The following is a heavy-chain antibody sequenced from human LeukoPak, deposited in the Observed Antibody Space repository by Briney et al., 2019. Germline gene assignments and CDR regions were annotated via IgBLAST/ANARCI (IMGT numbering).Heavy chain of an antibody. CDR1: EFTFSSYA. Sequence: GGSLRLSCAASEFTFSSYAMNWVRQAPGKGLEWVSAMSGSGGSTYYADSVKGRFTISRDNSKNTLYLQMNSLRAEDTALYYCARHQGYSSGWLDPWGQGTLVTVSS. J-gene: IGHJ5*02. D-gene: IGHD6-19*01. CDR3: ARHQGYSSGWLDP. CDR2: MSGSGGST. V-gene: IGHV3-23*01.